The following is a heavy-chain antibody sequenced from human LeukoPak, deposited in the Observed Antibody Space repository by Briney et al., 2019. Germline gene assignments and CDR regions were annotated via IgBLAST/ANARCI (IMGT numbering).Heavy chain of an antibody. CDR1: GFTFSSYA. Sequence: GGSLRLSCAASGFTFSSYAMSWVRQTPGKGLEWVSAISGSGGSTYYADSVKGRFTISRDNSKNTLYLQMNSLRAEDTAVYYCAKDQEQYYDSSGYYDYWGQGTLVTVSS. J-gene: IGHJ4*02. V-gene: IGHV3-23*01. D-gene: IGHD3-22*01. CDR3: AKDQEQYYDSSGYYDY. CDR2: ISGSGGST.